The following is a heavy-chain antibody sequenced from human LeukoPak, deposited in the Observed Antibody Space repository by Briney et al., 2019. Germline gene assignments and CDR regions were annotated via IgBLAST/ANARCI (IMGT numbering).Heavy chain of an antibody. V-gene: IGHV3-9*01. D-gene: IGHD3-22*01. Sequence: GRSLRLSCAASGFTFDDYAMHWVRQAPGKGLEWVSGISWNSGSIGYADSVKGRFTISRDNSKNTLYLQMNSLRAEDTAVYYCARASFYYYDSSGYYPDDAFDIWGQGTMVTVSS. J-gene: IGHJ3*02. CDR2: ISWNSGSI. CDR1: GFTFDDYA. CDR3: ARASFYYYDSSGYYPDDAFDI.